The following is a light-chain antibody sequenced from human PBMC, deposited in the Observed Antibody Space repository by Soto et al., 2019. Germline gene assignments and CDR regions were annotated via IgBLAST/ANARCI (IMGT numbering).Light chain of an antibody. V-gene: IGKV1-5*03. Sequence: DIQMTQSPSTLSGSVGDRVTITCRASQTISSWLAWYQQKPGKAPKLLIYKASTLKSGVPSRFSGSGSGTEFTLTISSLQHDDFATYYCQQYGAFGQGTKVDIK. CDR2: KAS. CDR1: QTISSW. J-gene: IGKJ1*01. CDR3: QQYGA.